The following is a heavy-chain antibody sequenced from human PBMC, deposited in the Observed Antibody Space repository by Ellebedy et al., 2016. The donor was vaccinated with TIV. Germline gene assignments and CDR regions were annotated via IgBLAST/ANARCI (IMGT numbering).Heavy chain of an antibody. CDR2: ISSSSSYI. V-gene: IGHV3-21*04. J-gene: IGHJ4*02. D-gene: IGHD6-13*01. CDR1: GFTFSSYS. Sequence: GESLKISCAASGFTFSSYSMNWVRQAPGKGLEWVSSISSSSSYIYYADSVKGRFTISRDNAGNSLYLQMNSLRAEDTAVYYCARLGVIAAAGASDYWGQGTLVIVSS. CDR3: ARLGVIAAAGASDY.